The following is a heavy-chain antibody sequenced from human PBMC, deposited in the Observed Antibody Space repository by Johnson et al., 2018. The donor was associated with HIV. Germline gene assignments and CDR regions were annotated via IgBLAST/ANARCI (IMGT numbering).Heavy chain of an antibody. CDR3: ARGYCSSTSCAPEEGNAFDI. CDR2: ISYDGSNK. Sequence: QVLLVESGGGLVKAGGSLRLSCADSGFIFSSYAMHWVRQAPGKGLEWVAVISYDGSNKYYADSVKCRVTISSYHSKHKLYLQMNSLRAEDTAVYYCARGYCSSTSCAPEEGNAFDIWGQGTMVTVSS. V-gene: IGHV3-30*04. J-gene: IGHJ3*02. D-gene: IGHD2-2*01. CDR1: GFIFSSYA.